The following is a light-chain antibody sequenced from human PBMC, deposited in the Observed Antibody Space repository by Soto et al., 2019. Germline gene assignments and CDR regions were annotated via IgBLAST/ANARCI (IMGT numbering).Light chain of an antibody. V-gene: IGKV3-20*01. CDR1: QSVTSNY. CDR3: QQYGRSPLLYT. CDR2: GAS. Sequence: EIVLTQSPGTLSLSPGEVATLSCRASQSVTSNYLGWYQQKPGQAPRLLIYGASTRAAGVPDRFSGSGSGTDFTLTITRLEPEDFAVYYCQQYGRSPLLYTFGQGTKLGVK. J-gene: IGKJ2*01.